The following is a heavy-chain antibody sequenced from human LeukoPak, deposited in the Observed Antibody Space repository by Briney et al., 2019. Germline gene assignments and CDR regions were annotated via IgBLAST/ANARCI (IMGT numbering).Heavy chain of an antibody. CDR3: VRENYFDK. J-gene: IGHJ4*02. CDR1: GGSISGHY. Sequence: SETLSLTCTVSGGSISGHYWGWIRQPPGKGLEWIGYIHYSGRTGYKPSLKSRLTLSVDTSRSRFSLKLRSVSAADTAVYYCVRENYFDKWGRGTLVTVSS. CDR2: IHYSGRT. V-gene: IGHV4-59*11.